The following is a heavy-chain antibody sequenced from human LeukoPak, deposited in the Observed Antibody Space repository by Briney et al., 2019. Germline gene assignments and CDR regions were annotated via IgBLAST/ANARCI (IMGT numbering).Heavy chain of an antibody. V-gene: IGHV1-2*02. J-gene: IGHJ6*03. CDR1: GYTFTGYY. Sequence: ASVKVSCKASGYTFTGYYMYWVRQAPGQGLEWMGWINPNSGGTNYAQKFQGRVTMTRDTSISTAYMELSRLRSDDTAVYYCARGMEPLNLYYMDVWGKGTTVTVSS. CDR3: ARGMEPLNLYYMDV. D-gene: IGHD1-26*01. CDR2: INPNSGGT.